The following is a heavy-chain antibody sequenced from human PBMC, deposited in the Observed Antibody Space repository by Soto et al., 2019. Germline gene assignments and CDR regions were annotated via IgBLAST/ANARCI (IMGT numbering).Heavy chain of an antibody. Sequence: GGSLRLSCAASGFTVSSNFMSWVRQAPGKGLEWVSVVYSGGSTYYADSVKGRFTISRDNSKNTLYLQMNSLRAEDTAVYYCARMGDYARALNYWSQGTMVTVYS. CDR3: ARMGDYARALNY. D-gene: IGHD4-17*01. J-gene: IGHJ4*02. CDR1: GFTVSSNF. CDR2: VYSGGST. V-gene: IGHV3-53*01.